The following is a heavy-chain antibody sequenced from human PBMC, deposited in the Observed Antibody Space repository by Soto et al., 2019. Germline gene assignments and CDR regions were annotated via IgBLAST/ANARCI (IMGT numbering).Heavy chain of an antibody. CDR2: ISSSSYI. CDR1: GFTFSSYS. V-gene: IGHV3-21*01. D-gene: IGHD6-13*01. Sequence: GGSLRLSCAASGFTFSSYSMNWVRQAPGKGLEWVSSISSSSYIYYADSVKGRFTISRDNAKNSLYLQMNSLRAEDTAVYYCARDWIAAAGIYYGMDVWGQGTTVTVYS. CDR3: ARDWIAAAGIYYGMDV. J-gene: IGHJ6*02.